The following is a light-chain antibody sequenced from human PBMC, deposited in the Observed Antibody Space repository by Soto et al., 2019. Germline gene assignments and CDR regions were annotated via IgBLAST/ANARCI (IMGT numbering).Light chain of an antibody. J-gene: IGKJ1*01. CDR2: KAS. V-gene: IGKV1-5*03. CDR3: QQYNSYWT. Sequence: DIQMTQSPSTLSASLGDRVTITCRASQSISTWLAWYQQKPGKAPKLLIYKASSLASGVPSRFSGSGSGTEFTLTISSLQPDDFGTYYCQQYNSYWTFGQGTKVEIK. CDR1: QSISTW.